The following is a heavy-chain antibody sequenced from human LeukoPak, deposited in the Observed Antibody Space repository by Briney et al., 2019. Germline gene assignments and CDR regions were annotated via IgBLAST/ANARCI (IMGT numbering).Heavy chain of an antibody. D-gene: IGHD4-11*01. V-gene: IGHV3-74*01. J-gene: IGHJ4*02. Sequence: GGSLRLSCAASGFTFSSYWMHWVRQAPGKGQVWVSRINSDGSSTNYADSVKGRFTISRDDAKNTLYLQMSSLRAEDTAVYYCAGHDYSNVFDYWGQGTLVTVSS. CDR1: GFTFSSYW. CDR2: INSDGSST. CDR3: AGHDYSNVFDY.